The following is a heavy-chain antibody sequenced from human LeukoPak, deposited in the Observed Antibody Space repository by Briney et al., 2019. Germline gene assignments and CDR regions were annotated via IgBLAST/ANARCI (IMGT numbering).Heavy chain of an antibody. CDR2: ISGSGGST. CDR3: AKGVGAYPDAFDI. V-gene: IGHV3-23*01. J-gene: IGHJ3*02. CDR1: GGSISSYY. Sequence: PSETLSLTCTVSGGSISSYYWSWVRQAPGKGLEWVSAISGSGGSTYYADSVKGRFTISRDNSKNTLYLQMNSLRAEDTAVYYCAKGVGAYPDAFDIWGQGTMVTVSS. D-gene: IGHD1-26*01.